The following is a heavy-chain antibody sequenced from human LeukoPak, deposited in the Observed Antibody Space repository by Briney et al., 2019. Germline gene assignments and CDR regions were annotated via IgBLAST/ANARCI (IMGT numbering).Heavy chain of an antibody. D-gene: IGHD2-15*01. CDR2: ISGSGGST. J-gene: IGHJ3*02. Sequence: GGSLRLSCAASGFTFSSYGMSWVRQAPGKGLEWVSAISGSGGSTYYAASVKGRFIMSRDNSKNMLYLQMNSLRAEDTAVYYCAKAPGRRPYDAFDIWGQGTMVTVSS. V-gene: IGHV3-23*01. CDR3: AKAPGRRPYDAFDI. CDR1: GFTFSSYG.